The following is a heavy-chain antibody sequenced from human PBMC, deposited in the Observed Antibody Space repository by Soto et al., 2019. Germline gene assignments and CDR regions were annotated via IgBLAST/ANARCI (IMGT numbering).Heavy chain of an antibody. Sequence: QVQLVESGAGVVQPGSSLRLSCAVSGFIFNTYAMHWVRQAPGKGLEWVAVISYDGNNKYYADSVKGRFTISRDNSKNTLHLQMNSLRREDTAVYFCARPGSGYDVLTGRYFYYFHAVDIWGQGTTVTVS. CDR2: ISYDGNNK. CDR3: ARPGSGYDVLTGRYFYYFHAVDI. D-gene: IGHD3-9*01. CDR1: GFIFNTYA. J-gene: IGHJ6*02. V-gene: IGHV3-30-3*01.